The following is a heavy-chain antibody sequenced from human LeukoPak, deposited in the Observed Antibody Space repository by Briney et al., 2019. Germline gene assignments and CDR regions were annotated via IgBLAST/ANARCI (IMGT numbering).Heavy chain of an antibody. CDR2: ISGSGGST. D-gene: IGHD5-12*01. V-gene: IGHV3-23*01. CDR1: GFTFSSYA. CDR3: AKAVLRGYDFDY. Sequence: PGGSLRLSCAASGFTFSSYAMSWVRQAPGKGLEWVSAISGSGGSTYYADSVKGRFTISRDNSKNTLYLQMNSLRAEDTAVYHCAKAVLRGYDFDYWGQGTLVTVSS. J-gene: IGHJ4*02.